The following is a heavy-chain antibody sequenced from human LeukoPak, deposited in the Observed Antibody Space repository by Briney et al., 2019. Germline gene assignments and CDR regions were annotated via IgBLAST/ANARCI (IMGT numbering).Heavy chain of an antibody. CDR3: ARVGYCSSTSCYRLDP. V-gene: IGHV3-7*01. CDR1: GFTFSSYW. Sequence: GGSLRLSCAASGFTFSSYWMSWVRQARGKGLEWEANIKQDGSEKYYVDSVKGRFTISRDNAKNSLYLQMNSLRAEDTAVYYCARVGYCSSTSCYRLDPWGQGTLVTISS. CDR2: IKQDGSEK. D-gene: IGHD2-2*01. J-gene: IGHJ5*02.